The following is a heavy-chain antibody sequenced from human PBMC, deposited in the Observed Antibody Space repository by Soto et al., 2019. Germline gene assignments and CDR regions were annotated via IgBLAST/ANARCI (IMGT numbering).Heavy chain of an antibody. D-gene: IGHD2-2*01. CDR2: IYYSGNT. Sequence: SGTLSLTCTVSGGSISSGGSYWGWIRQPPGKGLEWIGYIYYSGNTYFNPSLKSRVTLSVDTSKNQFSLNLSSVTAADTAVYYCARYCSTTRCPFDYWGQGTLVTVSS. J-gene: IGHJ4*02. CDR1: GGSISSGGSY. V-gene: IGHV4-30-4*01. CDR3: ARYCSTTRCPFDY.